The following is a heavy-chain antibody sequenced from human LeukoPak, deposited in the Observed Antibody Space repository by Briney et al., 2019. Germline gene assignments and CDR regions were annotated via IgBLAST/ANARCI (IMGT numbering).Heavy chain of an antibody. CDR1: GYTFTSYD. V-gene: IGHV1-8*01. J-gene: IGHJ3*02. D-gene: IGHD6-13*01. CDR2: MNPNSGNT. CDR3: AREPRSSWYRVAFDI. Sequence: ASVKVSCKASGYTFTSYDINWVRQATGQGLEWMRWMNPNSGNTGYAQKFQGRVTMTRNTSISTAYMELISLRSEDTAVYYCAREPRSSWYRVAFDIWGQGTMVTVSS.